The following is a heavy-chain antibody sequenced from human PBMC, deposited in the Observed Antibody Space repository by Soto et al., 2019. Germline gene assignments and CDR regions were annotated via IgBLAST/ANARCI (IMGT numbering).Heavy chain of an antibody. V-gene: IGHV3-9*01. Sequence: EVQLVESGGGLVQPGRSLRLSCAASGFTFDDYAMHWVRQAPGKGLEWVSGISWNSGSIGYADSVKGRFTISRDNAKNSLYLQMNSLRAEDTALYYCAKDMRIAVAGSLLYYYYGMDVWGQGTTVTVSS. CDR3: AKDMRIAVAGSLLYYYYGMDV. CDR2: ISWNSGSI. CDR1: GFTFDDYA. D-gene: IGHD6-19*01. J-gene: IGHJ6*02.